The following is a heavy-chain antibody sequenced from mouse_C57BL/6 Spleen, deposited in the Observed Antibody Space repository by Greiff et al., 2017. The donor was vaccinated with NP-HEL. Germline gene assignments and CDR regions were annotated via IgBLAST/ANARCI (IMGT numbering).Heavy chain of an antibody. D-gene: IGHD2-3*01. CDR3: TRSDGYYWYFDV. CDR2: IRNKANNHAT. Sequence: EVKLEESGGGLVQPGGSMKLSCAASGFTFSDAWMDWVRQTPEKGLEWVAEIRNKANNHATSYAESVKGRFTISRDDSKSSVYLQMNSIRAEDTSIYYCTRSDGYYWYFDVWGTGTTVTVSS. J-gene: IGHJ1*03. CDR1: GFTFSDAW. V-gene: IGHV6-6*01.